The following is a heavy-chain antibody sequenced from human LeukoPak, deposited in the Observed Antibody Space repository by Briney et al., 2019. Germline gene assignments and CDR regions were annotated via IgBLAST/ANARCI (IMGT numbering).Heavy chain of an antibody. CDR3: ARGDHVRIYAESAFDI. D-gene: IGHD5/OR15-5a*01. J-gene: IGHJ3*02. CDR2: INPSGGST. V-gene: IGHV1-46*01. Sequence: ASVKVSCKASGYTFTSYFIHWVRQAPGQGLEWMGIINPSGGSTNYAQKFQGRATMTRDTSTSTVYMELSSLRSEDTAVYYCARGDHVRIYAESAFDIWGQGTMVTVSS. CDR1: GYTFTSYF.